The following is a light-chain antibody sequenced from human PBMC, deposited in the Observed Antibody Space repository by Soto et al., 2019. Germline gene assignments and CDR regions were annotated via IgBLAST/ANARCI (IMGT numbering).Light chain of an antibody. CDR2: EVS. CDR3: SSYSDNSNSHVL. V-gene: IGLV2-8*01. Sequence: QSALTQPPSASGSPGQSVTISCTGSSSDVGGYNYVSWYQQHPGKAPKLMIHEVSERPSGVPDRFSGSKSGNTASLTVSGLQAEDEADYYCSSYSDNSNSHVLFGGGTKVTVL. J-gene: IGLJ2*01. CDR1: SSDVGGYNY.